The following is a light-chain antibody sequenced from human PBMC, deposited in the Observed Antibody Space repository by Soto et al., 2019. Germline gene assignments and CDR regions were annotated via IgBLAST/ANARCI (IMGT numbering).Light chain of an antibody. CDR1: QSLVHSDGNTY. CDR3: MQATQSYT. Sequence: DIVLTQTPLSSPVTLGQPASISCRSSQSLVHSDGNTYFNWLQQRPGQPPRLLIYKISKRFPGVTDRCSGSGAGTDFTLKSSMVEADDVRVYYCMQATQSYTFGQGTKLEIK. J-gene: IGKJ2*01. V-gene: IGKV2-24*01. CDR2: KIS.